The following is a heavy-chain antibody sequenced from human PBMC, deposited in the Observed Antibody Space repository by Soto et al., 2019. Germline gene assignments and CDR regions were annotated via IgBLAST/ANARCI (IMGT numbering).Heavy chain of an antibody. Sequence: SETLSLTCTVSGGSISSGDYYWSWIRQPPGKGLEWIGYIYYSGSTYYNPSLKSRVTISVDTSKNQFSLKLSSVTAADTAVYYCAAQGREDGYNKDPYYYYGMDVWGQGTTVT. CDR2: IYYSGST. V-gene: IGHV4-30-4*01. D-gene: IGHD5-12*01. CDR3: AAQGREDGYNKDPYYYYGMDV. J-gene: IGHJ6*02. CDR1: GGSISSGDYY.